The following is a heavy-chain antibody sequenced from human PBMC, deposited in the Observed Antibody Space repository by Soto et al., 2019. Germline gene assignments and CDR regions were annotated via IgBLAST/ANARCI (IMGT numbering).Heavy chain of an antibody. J-gene: IGHJ6*02. CDR3: ARVRDPHLDHYGLDV. Sequence: QVQLVQSGAEVKNPGSSVKVSCKTSGFTFNVYGLHWVRQAPGQGLEWVGGLIPIYNEPYYAPKFQGRGTISADKSTTTVHLELSSLRSDDTAVYFCARVRDPHLDHYGLDVWGQGTTVTVS. V-gene: IGHV1-69*06. CDR2: LIPIYNEP. CDR1: GFTFNVYG.